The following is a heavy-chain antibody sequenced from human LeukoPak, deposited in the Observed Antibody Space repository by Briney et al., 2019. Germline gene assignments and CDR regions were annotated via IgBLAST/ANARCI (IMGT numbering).Heavy chain of an antibody. V-gene: IGHV1-24*01. CDR3: ATDHDCSSTSCYASY. CDR1: GYTLTELS. CDR2: LDPEDGET. Sequence: ASVKVSCKVSGYTLTELSMHWVRQAPGKGLEWMGGLDPEDGETIYAQKFQGRVTMTEDTSTDTAYMELSSLRSEDTAVYYCATDHDCSSTSCYASYWGQGTLVTVS. J-gene: IGHJ4*02. D-gene: IGHD2-2*01.